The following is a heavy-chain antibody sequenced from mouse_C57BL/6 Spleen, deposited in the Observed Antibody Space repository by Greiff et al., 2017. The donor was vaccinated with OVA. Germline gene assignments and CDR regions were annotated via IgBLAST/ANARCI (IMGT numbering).Heavy chain of an antibody. CDR2: INPNHGGT. J-gene: IGHJ3*01. D-gene: IGHD1-1*01. CDR3: ARSEYDGSIPLAD. Sequence: EVQLQQSGPELVKPGASVKISCKASGYTFTDYYMNWVKQSHGKSLEWIGDINPNHGGTSYNQKFKGKATLTVDKSSSTAYMELRSLTSEYSAVDDCARSEYDGSIPLADWGQGTLVTVSA. CDR1: GYTFTDYY. V-gene: IGHV1-26*01.